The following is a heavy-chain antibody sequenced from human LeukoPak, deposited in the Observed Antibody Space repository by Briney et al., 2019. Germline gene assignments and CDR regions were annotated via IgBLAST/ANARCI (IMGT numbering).Heavy chain of an antibody. CDR2: INHSGST. V-gene: IGHV4-34*01. D-gene: IGHD3-10*01. J-gene: IGHJ4*02. CDR3: ARDNYGSGID. CDR1: GGSFSGYY. Sequence: SETLSLTCAVYGGSFSGYYWSWIRQPPGEGLEWIGEINHSGSTNYNPSLKSRVTISVDTSKNQFSLKLSSVTAADTAVYYCARDNYGSGIDWGQGTLVTVSS.